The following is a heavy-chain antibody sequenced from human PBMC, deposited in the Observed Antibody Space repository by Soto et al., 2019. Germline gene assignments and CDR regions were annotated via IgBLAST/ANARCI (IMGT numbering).Heavy chain of an antibody. CDR1: GFSLSNARMG. D-gene: IGHD3-9*01. V-gene: IGHV2-26*01. CDR3: ARIRQALRYFDWSRMGYFDY. J-gene: IGHJ4*02. Sequence: QVTLKESGPVLVKPTETLTLTCTVSGFSLSNARMGVSWIRQPPGKALEWLAHIFSNDEKSYSTSLKSRLTNSKDTSKSQVVLTMTNMDPVDTATYYCARIRQALRYFDWSRMGYFDYWGQGTLVTVSS. CDR2: IFSNDEK.